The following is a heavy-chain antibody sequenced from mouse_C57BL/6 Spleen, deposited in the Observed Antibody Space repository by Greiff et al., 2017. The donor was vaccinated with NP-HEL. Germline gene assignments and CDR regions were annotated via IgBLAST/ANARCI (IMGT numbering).Heavy chain of an antibody. D-gene: IGHD4-1*01. CDR2: IHPNSGST. V-gene: IGHV1-64*01. CDR3: ARANWDDWFAY. J-gene: IGHJ3*01. Sequence: QVQLQQPGAELVKPGASVKLSCKASGYTFTSYWMHWVKQRPGQGLAWIGMIHPNSGSTNYNEKFKSKATLTVDKSSSTAYMQLSSLTSEDSAVYYCARANWDDWFAYWGQGTLVTVSA. CDR1: GYTFTSYW.